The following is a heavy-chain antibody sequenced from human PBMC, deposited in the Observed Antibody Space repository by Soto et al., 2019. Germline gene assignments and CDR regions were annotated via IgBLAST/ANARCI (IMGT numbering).Heavy chain of an antibody. CDR2: ISYDGSNK. D-gene: IGHD4-17*01. J-gene: IGHJ4*02. CDR3: VRDHDPPYGDPEPIYYFDY. CDR1: GFTFSSYA. V-gene: IGHV3-30-3*01. Sequence: GGSLRLSCAASGFTFSSYAMHWVRQAPGKGLEWVAVISYDGSNKYYADSVKSRFTISRDNSKNTLYLQMNSLRAEDTAVYYCVRDHDPPYGDPEPIYYFDYWGQGTLVTVSS.